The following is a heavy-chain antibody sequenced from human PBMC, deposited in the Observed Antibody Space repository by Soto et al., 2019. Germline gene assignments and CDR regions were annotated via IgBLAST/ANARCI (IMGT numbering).Heavy chain of an antibody. D-gene: IGHD3-10*01. J-gene: IGHJ4*02. Sequence: QLQLQESGPGLVKPAETLFLSCTVSGGSVGNSNYYWGWIRQSPGKGLEWIGNVHYDQTTYYTPSPKGRPPISIDTLNNNFSLKLTSVIASDTAVYYCARHRGRFGEADYWGQGTLVTVSS. CDR1: GGSVGNSNYY. CDR2: VHYDQTT. CDR3: ARHRGRFGEADY. V-gene: IGHV4-39*01.